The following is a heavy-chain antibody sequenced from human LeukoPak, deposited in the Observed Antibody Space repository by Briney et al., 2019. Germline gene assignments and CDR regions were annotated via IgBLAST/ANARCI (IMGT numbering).Heavy chain of an antibody. CDR1: GFTFSSYA. V-gene: IGHV3-30-3*01. CDR2: ISYDGSNK. Sequence: GRSLRLSCAASGFTFSSYAMHWVRQAPGKGLEWVAVISYDGSNKYYADSVKGRFTISRDNSKNTLYLQMNSLRAEDTAVYYCARELSYGSSYYYYGKDVWGKGPTVTVSS. J-gene: IGHJ6*04. CDR3: ARELSYGSSYYYYGKDV. D-gene: IGHD5-18*01.